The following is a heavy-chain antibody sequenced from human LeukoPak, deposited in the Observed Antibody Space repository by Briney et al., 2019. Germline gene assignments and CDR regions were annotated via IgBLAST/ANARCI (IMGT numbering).Heavy chain of an antibody. CDR1: GGSISSSNW. CDR3: ARGQQLSYYYYYYMDV. CDR2: IYYSGST. V-gene: IGHV4-4*02. Sequence: SGTLSLTCAVSGGSISSSNWWSWVRQPPGKGLEWIGYIYYSGSTNYNPSLKSRVTISVDTSKNQFSLKLSSVTAADTAVYYCARGQQLSYYYYYYMDVWGKGTTVTISS. D-gene: IGHD6-13*01. J-gene: IGHJ6*03.